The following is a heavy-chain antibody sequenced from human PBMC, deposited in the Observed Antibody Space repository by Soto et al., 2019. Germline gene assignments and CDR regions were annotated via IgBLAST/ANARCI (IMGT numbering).Heavy chain of an antibody. CDR2: IYHSVST. J-gene: IGHJ5*02. CDR1: GGTIINGGDS. Sequence: QTHPLRSTVSGGTIINGGDSWSWIRQPPGKGLEWIGYIYHSVSTYYNPSLKSRVTISVDRSKNQFSLKLSSVTAADTAVYYCARVPYPWGQGTLVTVSS. V-gene: IGHV4-30-2*01. CDR3: ARVPYP.